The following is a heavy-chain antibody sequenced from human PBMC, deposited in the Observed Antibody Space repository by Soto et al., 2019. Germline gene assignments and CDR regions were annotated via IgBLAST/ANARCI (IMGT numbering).Heavy chain of an antibody. J-gene: IGHJ4*02. D-gene: IGHD3-22*01. CDR3: ARGYYDTSGYSNPFDY. V-gene: IGHV4-59*01. Sequence: QLQLQESGPGLVKPSETLSLTCTVSGGSISGYYWSWIRQPPGMGLEWIGYVYSSGSTNYNPSLKGRATISMDTSKSQFSRTVSSVTAADTAVYFCARGYYDTSGYSNPFDYWGQGTLVTVSS. CDR1: GGSISGYY. CDR2: VYSSGST.